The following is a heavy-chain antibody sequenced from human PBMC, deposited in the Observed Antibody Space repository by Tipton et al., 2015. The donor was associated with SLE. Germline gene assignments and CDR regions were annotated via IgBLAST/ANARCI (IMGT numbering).Heavy chain of an antibody. J-gene: IGHJ4*02. Sequence: QVQLVQSGAEVKKPGASVKVSCKTSGYTFTIYGITWVRQAPGQGLEWMGWISAYSGNTNYAQKLQGRVTMTTDTFTSTAYMELRSLRSDDTAVYFCARVDTAMVTSYFDYWGQGTLVTVSS. D-gene: IGHD5-18*01. CDR3: ARVDTAMVTSYFDY. V-gene: IGHV1-18*04. CDR2: ISAYSGNT. CDR1: GYTFTIYG.